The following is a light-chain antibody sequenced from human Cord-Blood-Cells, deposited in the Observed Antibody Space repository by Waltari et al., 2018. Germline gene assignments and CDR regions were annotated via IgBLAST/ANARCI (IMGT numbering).Light chain of an antibody. CDR1: SSDVGCYTY. Sequence: SALTQPRSVTGSPGQSVTISCLGTSSDVGCYTYVSWYQLHPGKAPKLMIYDVSKRPSGVPDRFSGSKSGNTASLTISGLQAEDEADYYCCSYAGSYTFVFGGGTKLTVL. J-gene: IGLJ2*01. V-gene: IGLV2-11*01. CDR2: DVS. CDR3: CSYAGSYTFV.